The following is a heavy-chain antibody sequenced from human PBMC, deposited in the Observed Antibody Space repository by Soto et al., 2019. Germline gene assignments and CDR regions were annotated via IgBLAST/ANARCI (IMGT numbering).Heavy chain of an antibody. V-gene: IGHV4-39*01. D-gene: IGHD3-22*01. CDR1: GDSISNSRFY. CDR2: IYHTGNA. Sequence: QLQLQESGPGQVKSSETLSLTCSVSGDSISNSRFYWAWIRQPPVEGLEWIGSIYHTGNAYYNPSLNILVTISVDTSTNQFSPKLTSVTAADAALYYCARDFFDSSDYTTNWFDPWGQGTLVTVSS. CDR3: ARDFFDSSDYTTNWFDP. J-gene: IGHJ5*02.